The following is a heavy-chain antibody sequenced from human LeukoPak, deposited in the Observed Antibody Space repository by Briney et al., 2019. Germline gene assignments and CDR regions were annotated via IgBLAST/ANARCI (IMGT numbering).Heavy chain of an antibody. V-gene: IGHV4-39*01. CDR2: IYYSGST. D-gene: IGHD1-1*01. Sequence: SETLSLTCTVSGGSISSSSYYWGWIRQPPGKGLEWIGSIYYSGSTYYNPSLKSRVTISVDTSKNQFSLKLSSVTAADTAVYYCARRMEGKPFDYWGQGTLVTVSS. CDR3: ARRMEGKPFDY. J-gene: IGHJ4*02. CDR1: GGSISSSSYY.